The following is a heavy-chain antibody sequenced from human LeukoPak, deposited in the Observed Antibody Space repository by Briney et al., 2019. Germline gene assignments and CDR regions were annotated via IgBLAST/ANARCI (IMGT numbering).Heavy chain of an antibody. CDR3: ARVGGYGDYEGY. CDR1: GYTFTSYD. J-gene: IGHJ4*02. D-gene: IGHD4-17*01. V-gene: IGHV1-18*01. Sequence: ASVKVSCKASGYTFTSYDINWVRQAPGQGLEWMGWISAYNGNTNYARKLQGRVTMTTDTSTSTAYMELRSLRSDDTAVYYCARVGGYGDYEGYWGQGTLVTVSS. CDR2: ISAYNGNT.